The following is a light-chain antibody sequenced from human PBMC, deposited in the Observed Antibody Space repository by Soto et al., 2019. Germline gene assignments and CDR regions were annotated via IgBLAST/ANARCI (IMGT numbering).Light chain of an antibody. CDR1: NIGGKT. CDR3: QVCDTTSDHVV. V-gene: IGLV3-21*02. J-gene: IGLJ2*01. Sequence: SYELTQPPSVSAAPGQTARITCGGNNIGGKTVYWYQQKPGQAPVVVVYDDDVRPSGIPERFSGSNSGNTATLSISRVEAGDEADYYCQVCDTTSDHVVFGGGTKVTVL. CDR2: DDD.